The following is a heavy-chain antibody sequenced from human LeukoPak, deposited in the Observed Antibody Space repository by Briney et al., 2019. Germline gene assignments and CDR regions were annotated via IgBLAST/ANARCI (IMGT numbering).Heavy chain of an antibody. J-gene: IGHJ5*02. CDR1: GYTFTGYY. Sequence: ASVKVSCKASGYTFTGYYMHWVRQAPGQGLEWMGWINPNSGGTNYAQKFQGRVTMTRDTSISTAYMELSRLRSDDTAVYYCARVVAAAGTGWGWFDPWGQGTLVTVDS. CDR3: ARVVAAAGTGWGWFDP. V-gene: IGHV1-2*02. D-gene: IGHD6-13*01. CDR2: INPNSGGT.